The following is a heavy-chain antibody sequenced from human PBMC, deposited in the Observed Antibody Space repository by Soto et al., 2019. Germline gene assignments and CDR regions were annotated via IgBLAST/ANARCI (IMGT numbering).Heavy chain of an antibody. CDR3: ARDEHDTGDAFDI. V-gene: IGHV4-4*07. CDR2: VYTSGST. CDR1: GASMNNYF. J-gene: IGHJ3*02. D-gene: IGHD3-9*01. Sequence: PSETLSLTCTVSGASMNNYFWSWIRQPAGKGLEWIGRVYTSGSTNYNPSLKSRVTMSVDTSKKQVSLKLISVSAADTGLYYCARDEHDTGDAFDIWGQGTMVTVSS.